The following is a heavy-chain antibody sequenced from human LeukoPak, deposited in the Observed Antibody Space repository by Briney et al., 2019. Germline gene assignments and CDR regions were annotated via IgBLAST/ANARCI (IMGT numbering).Heavy chain of an antibody. CDR1: GFTFSNYW. CDR2: IREDGGEK. J-gene: IGHJ4*02. CDR3: ARDKLGTGPTHLDY. D-gene: IGHD1-1*01. V-gene: IGHV3-7*01. Sequence: AGGSLRLSCAASGFTFSNYWMSWVRQTPGKGLEWVANIREDGGEKYSLDSVKGRFTISRDNAINSLYLEMHSLRPEDTALYYCARDKLGTGPTHLDYWGQGALVTVSS.